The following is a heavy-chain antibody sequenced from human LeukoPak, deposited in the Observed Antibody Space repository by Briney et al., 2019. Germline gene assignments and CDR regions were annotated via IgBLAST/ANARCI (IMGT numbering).Heavy chain of an antibody. CDR3: AKRFYYDSGSPFDY. CDR2: INADGKNT. V-gene: IGHV3-74*01. CDR1: GFTFSSFW. D-gene: IGHD3-10*01. J-gene: IGHJ4*02. Sequence: PGGSLRLSCAASGFTFSSFWMHWVRQAPGKGLVWVSRINADGKNTTYADSVKGRFTISRDNAKNTLYLQMNSLRADDTAVYYCAKRFYYDSGSPFDYWGLGTLVTVSS.